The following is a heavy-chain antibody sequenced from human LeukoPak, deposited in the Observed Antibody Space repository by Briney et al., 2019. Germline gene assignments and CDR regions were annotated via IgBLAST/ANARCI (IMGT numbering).Heavy chain of an antibody. CDR3: ARHRHCSGGSCYGRYGMDV. V-gene: IGHV5-51*01. J-gene: IGHJ6*02. CDR1: GYSFSSYW. D-gene: IGHD2-15*01. Sequence: GESLKISCKASGYSFSSYWIGWVRQMPGKGLEWMGIIYPGDSDTRYSPSFQGQVTISADKSISTAYLQWSSLKASDTAIYYCARHRHCSGGSCYGRYGMDVWGQGTTVTVSS. CDR2: IYPGDSDT.